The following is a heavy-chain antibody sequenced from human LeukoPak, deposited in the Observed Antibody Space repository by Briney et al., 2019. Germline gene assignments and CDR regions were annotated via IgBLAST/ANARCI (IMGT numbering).Heavy chain of an antibody. Sequence: SETLSLTCAVYGGSFSGYYWSWIRQPPGKGLEWIGEINHSGSTNYNPSLKSRVTISVDTSKNQFSLKLSSVTAADTAVYYCASLTTVGSVFDIWGQRTMVTVSS. CDR2: INHSGST. CDR3: ASLTTVGSVFDI. CDR1: GGSFSGYY. J-gene: IGHJ3*02. D-gene: IGHD4-23*01. V-gene: IGHV4-34*01.